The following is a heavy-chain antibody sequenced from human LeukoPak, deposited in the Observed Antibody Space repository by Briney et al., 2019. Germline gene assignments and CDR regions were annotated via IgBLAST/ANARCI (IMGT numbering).Heavy chain of an antibody. D-gene: IGHD6-13*01. CDR3: ARAPYPRYSSSWFFDY. CDR2: IDLYTGGA. Sequence: GASVKVSCKASGYTFTDYHMHWVRQAPGQGLEWMGCIDLYTGGAHYAQKFQGSLSMTRDTSINTLYMELGSLTSEDTAVYYCARAPYPRYSSSWFFDYWGQGTLVTVSS. CDR1: GYTFTDYH. V-gene: IGHV1-2*04. J-gene: IGHJ4*02.